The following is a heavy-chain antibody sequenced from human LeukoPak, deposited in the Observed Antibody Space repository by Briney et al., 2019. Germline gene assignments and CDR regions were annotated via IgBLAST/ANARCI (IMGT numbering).Heavy chain of an antibody. CDR3: ARVGLDRRGYSGYEAFDY. CDR2: ISTSSSYI. V-gene: IGHV3-21*01. J-gene: IGHJ4*02. CDR1: GFTFSTYY. Sequence: GGSLRLSCAASGFTFSTYYMSWVRQAPGKGLEWVSSISTSSSYIYYADSVKGRFTIFRDNAKNSQYLQMNRLRAEDTAVYYCARVGLDRRGYSGYEAFDYWGQGTLVTVSS. D-gene: IGHD5-12*01.